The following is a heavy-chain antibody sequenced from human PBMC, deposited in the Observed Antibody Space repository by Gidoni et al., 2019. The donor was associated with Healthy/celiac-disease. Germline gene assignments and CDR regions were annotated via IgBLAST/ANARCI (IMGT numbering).Heavy chain of an antibody. J-gene: IGHJ1*01. CDR2: ILGSGGST. Sequence: EVQLLESGGGLVQPGGSLRLSCAASGFTFSSYAMSWVRQAPGKGLEWVSAILGSGGSTYYADSVKGRFTISRDNSKNTLYLQMNSLRAEDTAVYYCAKFRGWVKYFQHWGQGTLVTVSS. D-gene: IGHD3-10*01. V-gene: IGHV3-23*01. CDR1: GFTFSSYA. CDR3: AKFRGWVKYFQH.